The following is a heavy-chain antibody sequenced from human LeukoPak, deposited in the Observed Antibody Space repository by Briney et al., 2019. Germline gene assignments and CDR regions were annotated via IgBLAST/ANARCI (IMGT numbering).Heavy chain of an antibody. Sequence: PSETLSLTCTVSGGSISSGGYYWSWIRQHPGKGLEWIGYIYYSGSTYYNPSLKSRVTISVDTSKNQFSLKLNPVTAADTAMYYCQSRFLEWLLDYWGQGTLVTVSS. CDR3: QSRFLEWLLDY. J-gene: IGHJ4*02. D-gene: IGHD3-3*01. V-gene: IGHV4-31*08. CDR2: IYYSGST. CDR1: GGSISSGGYY.